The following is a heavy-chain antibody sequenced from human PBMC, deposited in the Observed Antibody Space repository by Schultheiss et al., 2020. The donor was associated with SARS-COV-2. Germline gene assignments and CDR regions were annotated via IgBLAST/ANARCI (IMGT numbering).Heavy chain of an antibody. V-gene: IGHV2-70*12. CDR3: AHRREWGYGYKRNYYFDY. Sequence: SGPTLVKPTQTLTLTCTFSGFSLSTSGMCVSWIRQPPGKALEWLARIDWDDDKYYSTSLKTRLTISKDTSKNQVVLTMTNMDPVDTATYYCAHRREWGYGYKRNYYFDYWGQGTLVTVSS. CDR1: GFSLSTSGMC. J-gene: IGHJ4*02. D-gene: IGHD5-18*01. CDR2: IDWDDDK.